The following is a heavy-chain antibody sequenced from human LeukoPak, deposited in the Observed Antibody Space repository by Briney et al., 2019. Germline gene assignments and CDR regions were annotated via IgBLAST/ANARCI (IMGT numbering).Heavy chain of an antibody. J-gene: IGHJ6*02. Sequence: GGSLRLSCEASGFTFSSYSVSWVRQAPGKGPQWGSYISSSGITIYHADSVKGRFTISRDNAKNSLFLQMSSLRDEDTAVYYCARVEELWFEYYYYGMDVWGQGTTVTVSS. CDR1: GFTFSSYS. D-gene: IGHD2-21*01. CDR3: ARVEELWFEYYYYGMDV. V-gene: IGHV3-48*02. CDR2: ISSSGITI.